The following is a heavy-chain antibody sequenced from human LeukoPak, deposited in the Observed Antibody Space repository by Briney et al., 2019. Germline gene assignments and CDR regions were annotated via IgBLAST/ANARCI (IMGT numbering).Heavy chain of an antibody. D-gene: IGHD4-17*01. V-gene: IGHV3-23*01. CDR1: GFTFSNYV. CDR3: AKEYGDYGPDWFDP. Sequence: PGGSLRLSCAASGFTFSNYVMNWVRQAPGKGLEWVSGISASGGNTYYADSVKGRLTISRDNSKNTLYLQMHSLRAEDTAVYYCAKEYGDYGPDWFDPWGQGNLVTVSS. CDR2: ISASGGNT. J-gene: IGHJ5*02.